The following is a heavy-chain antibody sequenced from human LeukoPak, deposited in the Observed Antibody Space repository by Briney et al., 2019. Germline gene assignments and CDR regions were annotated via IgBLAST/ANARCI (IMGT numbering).Heavy chain of an antibody. D-gene: IGHD3-10*01. CDR3: ARGRAHGADY. V-gene: IGHV4-59*01. J-gene: IGHJ4*02. CDR1: GGSISSYY. CDR2: IYYSGST. Sequence: SETLSLTCTVSGGSISSYYWSWIRQPPGKGLEWIGYIYYSGSTNYNPSLKSRVNISGDTSKNQFSLKLSSVTAADTAVYYCARGRAHGADYWSQGTLVTVSS.